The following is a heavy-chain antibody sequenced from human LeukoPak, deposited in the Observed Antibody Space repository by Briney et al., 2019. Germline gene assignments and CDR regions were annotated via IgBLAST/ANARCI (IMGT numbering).Heavy chain of an antibody. CDR3: ARGVGDDIVTGYYPFDY. CDR1: GYTFTSYG. D-gene: IGHD3-9*01. Sequence: ASVKVSCKASGYTFTSYGISWVRQAPGQGLEWMGWISAYNGNTNYAQKLQGRVTMTTDTSTSTAYMELRSLRSDDTAVYYCARGVGDDIVTGYYPFDYWGQGTLVTVSS. CDR2: ISAYNGNT. V-gene: IGHV1-18*01. J-gene: IGHJ4*02.